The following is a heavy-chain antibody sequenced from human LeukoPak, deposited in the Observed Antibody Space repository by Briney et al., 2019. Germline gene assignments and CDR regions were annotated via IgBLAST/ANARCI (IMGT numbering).Heavy chain of an antibody. CDR3: TKDYTSGWYWDY. J-gene: IGHJ4*02. D-gene: IGHD6-19*01. V-gene: IGHV3-21*04. Sequence: GGSLRLSCAASGFTISSYSMNWVRQAPGKGLEWVSSISSSSSYIYYADSVKGRFTISRDNSKNTLYLQMNSLRAEDTAIYYCTKDYTSGWYWDYWGQGTLVTVSS. CDR2: ISSSSSYI. CDR1: GFTISSYS.